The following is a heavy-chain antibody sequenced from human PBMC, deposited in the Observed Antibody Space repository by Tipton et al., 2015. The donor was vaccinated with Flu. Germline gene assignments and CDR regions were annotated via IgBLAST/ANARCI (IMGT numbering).Heavy chain of an antibody. D-gene: IGHD4-11*01. CDR3: ARLGMTTVGRGPKPGYYYGMDV. CDR1: GNSFTKYW. CDR2: IFPGDPDT. J-gene: IGHJ6*02. Sequence: QLVQSGTAVKKAGESLRISCSGSGNSFTKYWIAWVRQMPGKGLEWMGVIFPGDPDTRYSTAFQGQVTMSVDKSSATAFLQWSGLKAPDTAIYYWARLGMTTVGRGPKPGYYYGMDVWGQGTAVTVSS. V-gene: IGHV5-51*01.